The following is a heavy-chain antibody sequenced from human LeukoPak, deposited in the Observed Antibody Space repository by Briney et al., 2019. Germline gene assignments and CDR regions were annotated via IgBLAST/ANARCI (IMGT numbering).Heavy chain of an antibody. V-gene: IGHV3-48*04. J-gene: IGHJ5*02. CDR3: ARGPMRYDYVWGSYPNNWFDP. CDR2: ISSSSSTI. CDR1: GFTFSSYS. D-gene: IGHD3-16*02. Sequence: GGSLRLSCAASGFTFSSYSMNWVRQAPGKGLEWVSYISSSSSTIYYADSVKGRFTISRDNAKNSLYPQMNSLRAEDTAVYYCARGPMRYDYVWGSYPNNWFDPWGQGTLVTVSS.